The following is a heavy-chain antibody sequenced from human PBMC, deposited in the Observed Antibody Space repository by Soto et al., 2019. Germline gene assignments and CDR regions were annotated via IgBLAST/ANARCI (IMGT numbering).Heavy chain of an antibody. D-gene: IGHD3-10*02. CDR3: AKDIITRASRMLNWFDP. CDR1: GFTFDDYA. CDR2: FSWKSGSI. Sequence: EVQLVESGGGLVQPGRSLRLSCAASGFTFDDYAMHWVRQAPGTGLEWVSGFSWKSGSIGCADSVQGRFTISRDNAKNSLYLQMNSLIAADTALYYCAKDIITRASRMLNWFDPWGKGTLVTFSS. V-gene: IGHV3-9*01. J-gene: IGHJ5*02.